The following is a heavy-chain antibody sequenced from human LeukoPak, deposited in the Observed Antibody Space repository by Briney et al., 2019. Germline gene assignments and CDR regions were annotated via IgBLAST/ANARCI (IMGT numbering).Heavy chain of an antibody. D-gene: IGHD6-6*01. J-gene: IGHJ3*02. CDR2: INPSGGST. CDR1: GYTFTSYY. CDR3: AVEYSSSSTAFDI. V-gene: IGHV1-46*01. Sequence: ASVKVSCKASGYTFTSYYMHWVRQAPGQGLEWVGIINPSGGSTSYAQKFQGRVTMTRDMSTSTVYMELSSLRSEDTAVYYCAVEYSSSSTAFDIWGQGTMVTVSS.